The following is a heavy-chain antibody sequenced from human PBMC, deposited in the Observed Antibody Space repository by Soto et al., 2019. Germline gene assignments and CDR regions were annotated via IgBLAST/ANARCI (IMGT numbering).Heavy chain of an antibody. CDR3: AREYGGDSPYYYYGMDV. J-gene: IGHJ6*02. V-gene: IGHV3-30-3*01. D-gene: IGHD2-21*02. Sequence: QVQLVESGGGVVQPGRSLRLSCAASGFTFSSYAMHWVRQAPGKGLEWVAVISYDGSNKYYADSVKGRFTISRDNSKNTLYLQMNSLRAEDTAVYYCAREYGGDSPYYYYGMDVWGQGTTVTVSS. CDR1: GFTFSSYA. CDR2: ISYDGSNK.